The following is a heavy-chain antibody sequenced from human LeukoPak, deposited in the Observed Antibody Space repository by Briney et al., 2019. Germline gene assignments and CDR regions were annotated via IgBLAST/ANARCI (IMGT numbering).Heavy chain of an antibody. CDR3: AKVQTLYGDYEGYFDY. Sequence: PGGSLRLSCAASGFTFSSYAMSWVRQAPGKGLEWVSAISGSGGSTYYADSVKGRFTISRDNSKNTLYLQMNSLRAEDTAVYYCAKVQTLYGDYEGYFDYWGQGTLVTVSS. CDR1: GFTFSSYA. D-gene: IGHD4-17*01. V-gene: IGHV3-23*01. J-gene: IGHJ4*02. CDR2: ISGSGGST.